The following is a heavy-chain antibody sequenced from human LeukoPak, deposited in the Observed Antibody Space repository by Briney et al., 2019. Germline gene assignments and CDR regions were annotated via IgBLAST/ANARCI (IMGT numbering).Heavy chain of an antibody. J-gene: IGHJ4*02. CDR3: ARSGSGYFDY. CDR1: GFTFSSYS. V-gene: IGHV3-21*01. Sequence: GGSLRLSCAASGFTFSSYSMNWVRQAPGKGLEWVSNINNSGSEIYYRDSVKGRFTISRDNAKNSLYLQMNSLRAEDTAVYYCARSGSGYFDYWGQGSLVTVSS. CDR2: INNSGSEI.